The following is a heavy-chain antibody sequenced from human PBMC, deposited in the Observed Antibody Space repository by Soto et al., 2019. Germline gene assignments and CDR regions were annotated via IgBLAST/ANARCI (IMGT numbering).Heavy chain of an antibody. CDR2: ISSSSSTI. Sequence: EVQLLESGGGLVQPGGSLRLSCAASGFTFSSYSMNWVRQAPGKGLEWVSYISSSSSTIYYADSVKGRFTISRDNAKNSLYLQMNSLRDEDTAVYYCARDRPRYYYDSSGSNYYYGMDVWGQGTTVTVSS. J-gene: IGHJ6*02. V-gene: IGHV3-48*02. D-gene: IGHD3-22*01. CDR3: ARDRPRYYYDSSGSNYYYGMDV. CDR1: GFTFSSYS.